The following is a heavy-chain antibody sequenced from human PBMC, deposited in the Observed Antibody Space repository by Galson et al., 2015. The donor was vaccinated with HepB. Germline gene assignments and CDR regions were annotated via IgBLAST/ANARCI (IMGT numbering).Heavy chain of an antibody. Sequence: SVKASCKASGYTFTSYYMHWGRQAPGQGLEWMGIINPSGGSTSYAQKFQGRVTITRDTSTSTVYMELSSLRSEDTAVYYCARSAHHYGGNNADYGMDVWGHGTTVTVSS. CDR1: GYTFTSYY. CDR3: ARSAHHYGGNNADYGMDV. CDR2: INPSGGST. J-gene: IGHJ6*02. D-gene: IGHD4-23*01. V-gene: IGHV1-46*01.